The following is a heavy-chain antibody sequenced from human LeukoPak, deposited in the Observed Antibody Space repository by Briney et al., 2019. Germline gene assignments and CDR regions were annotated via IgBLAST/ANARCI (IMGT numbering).Heavy chain of an antibody. CDR3: ARDPQESTSVSNWFDP. CDR2: ISAYNGNT. D-gene: IGHD2-2*01. Sequence: ASVKVSCKASGYTFTSYGIIWVRQAPGHGLERMAWISAYNGNTNYAQKLQHRVTMTTDTSTSTAYMELRSLRSDDTAVYFCARDPQESTSVSNWFDPWGQGTLVTVSS. J-gene: IGHJ5*02. V-gene: IGHV1-18*01. CDR1: GYTFTSYG.